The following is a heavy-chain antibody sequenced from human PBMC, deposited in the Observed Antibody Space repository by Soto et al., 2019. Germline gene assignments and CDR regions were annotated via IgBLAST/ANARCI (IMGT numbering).Heavy chain of an antibody. V-gene: IGHV4-30-2*01. CDR1: GDSVSRDGFS. Sequence: QVQLQESGSGLVRPSQTLVLTCTVSGDSVSRDGFSWSWLRQPPGKGLEWIGYIYHSGATYYNPSLKSRVTTSADKSKNQFSLRLASVTAADTAVYYCAREMSYYFDSWGHGTLVTFSS. CDR2: IYHSGAT. J-gene: IGHJ4*01. CDR3: AREMSYYFDS.